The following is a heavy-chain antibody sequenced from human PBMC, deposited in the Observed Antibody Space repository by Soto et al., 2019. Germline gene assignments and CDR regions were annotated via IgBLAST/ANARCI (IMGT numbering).Heavy chain of an antibody. D-gene: IGHD2-21*01. CDR2: IWYDGSNK. J-gene: IGHJ5*02. Sequence: VPLVESGGCVVQPGRSLRLSCAASGFTFSSYVMPWVRQAPGKGLEWVAVIWYDGSNKYYADSVKGRFTISRDNSKNTLYLQMNSLRAEDTAVYYCARGINWFDPWGQGTLVTVSS. V-gene: IGHV3-33*01. CDR3: ARGINWFDP. CDR1: GFTFSSYV.